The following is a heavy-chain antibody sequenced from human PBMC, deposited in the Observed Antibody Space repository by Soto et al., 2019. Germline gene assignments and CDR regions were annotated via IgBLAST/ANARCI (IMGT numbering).Heavy chain of an antibody. V-gene: IGHV1-46*01. D-gene: IGHD5-12*01. CDR2: INASNGNT. Sequence: ASVKVSCKASGYTFTSYYMHWVRQAPGQGLEWMGMINASNGNTNYAQKLQGRVTMTRDTSTSTAYMELRSLRSDDTAVYYCARDPKYSGYDGWGQGTLVTVPQ. CDR1: GYTFTSYY. J-gene: IGHJ4*02. CDR3: ARDPKYSGYDG.